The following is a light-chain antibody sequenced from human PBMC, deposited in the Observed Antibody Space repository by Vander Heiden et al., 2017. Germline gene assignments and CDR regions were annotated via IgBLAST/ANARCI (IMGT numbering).Light chain of an antibody. J-gene: IGKJ3*01. CDR3: QQLNSYPPST. CDR1: QGISSY. CDR2: AAS. Sequence: IQLTQSPSSLSASVGDRVTITCRASQGISSYLAWYQQKPGKAPKLLIYAASTLQSGVPSRFSGSGSGTDFTLTISSLHPEDFATYYCQQLNSYPPSTFRHGTKVDIK. V-gene: IGKV1-9*01.